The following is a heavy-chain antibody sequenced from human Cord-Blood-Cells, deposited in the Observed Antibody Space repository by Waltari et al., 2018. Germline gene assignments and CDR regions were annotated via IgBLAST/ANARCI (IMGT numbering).Heavy chain of an antibody. D-gene: IGHD6-19*01. CDR2: IYSGGST. CDR1: GFTVSSTY. Sequence: EVQLVESGGGLIQPGGFLRLSCAASGFTVSSTYMSWVRQAPGKGLELVSVIYSGGSTYYADSVKGRFTISRDNSKNTLYLQMNSLRAEDTAVYYCARGQQWLVEGWYFDLWGRGTLVTVSS. CDR3: ARGQQWLVEGWYFDL. J-gene: IGHJ2*01. V-gene: IGHV3-53*01.